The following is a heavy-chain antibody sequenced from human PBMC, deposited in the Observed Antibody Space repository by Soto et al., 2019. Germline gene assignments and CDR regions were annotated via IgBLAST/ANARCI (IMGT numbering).Heavy chain of an antibody. CDR3: ARDDGLSGSYPGDFDY. D-gene: IGHD1-26*01. V-gene: IGHV1-69*01. J-gene: IGHJ4*02. CDR2: IIPIFGTA. CDR1: GGTFSSYA. Sequence: QVQLVQSGAEVKKPGSSVKVSCKASGGTFSSYAISWVRQAPGQGLEWMGGIIPIFGTAHYAQKFKRRVTITADESTSTAYMELSSLRSEDTAVYCCARDDGLSGSYPGDFDYWGQGTLVTVSS.